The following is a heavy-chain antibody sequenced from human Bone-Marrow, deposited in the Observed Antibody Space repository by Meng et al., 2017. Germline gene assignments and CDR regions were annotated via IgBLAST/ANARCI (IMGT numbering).Heavy chain of an antibody. D-gene: IGHD3-22*01. CDR1: GGSISSGSYY. CDR2: IYTSGST. CDR3: ARFDSSGYYYVDAFDI. V-gene: IGHV4-61*02. J-gene: IGHJ3*02. Sequence: SETLSLTCTVSGGSISSGSYYWSWIRPPAGKGLEWIGRIYTSGSTNYNPSLKSRVTISVDTSKNQFSLKLSSVTAADTAVYYCARFDSSGYYYVDAFDIWGQGTMVTVSS.